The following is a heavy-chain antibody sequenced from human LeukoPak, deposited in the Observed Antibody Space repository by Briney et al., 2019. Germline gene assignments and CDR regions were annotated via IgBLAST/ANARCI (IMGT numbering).Heavy chain of an antibody. CDR2: IHPSGST. Sequence: SETLSLTCAVYGGSFSGYYWSWIRQPPGKGLEWIGEIHPSGSTTYNPSLKSRVTISVDTSKNQFSLNMSPVTAADTAVYYCARGTEGSKIAYWGQGTLVTVSS. CDR3: ARGTEGSKIAY. CDR1: GGSFSGYY. V-gene: IGHV4-34*01. J-gene: IGHJ4*02. D-gene: IGHD3-10*01.